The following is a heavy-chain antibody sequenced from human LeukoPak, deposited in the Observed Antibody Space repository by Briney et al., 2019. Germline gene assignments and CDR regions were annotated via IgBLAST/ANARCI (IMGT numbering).Heavy chain of an antibody. D-gene: IGHD2-8*01. Sequence: ASVKVSCKASGYTFTSYYMHWVRQAPGQGLEWMGIINPSGGSTSYAQKFQGRVTMTRDTSTSTVYMELNSLRSEDTAVYYCARGPATHLIVLMVYAIRYNWFDPWGQGTLVTVSS. CDR2: INPSGGST. V-gene: IGHV1-46*01. CDR3: ARGPATHLIVLMVYAIRYNWFDP. J-gene: IGHJ5*02. CDR1: GYTFTSYY.